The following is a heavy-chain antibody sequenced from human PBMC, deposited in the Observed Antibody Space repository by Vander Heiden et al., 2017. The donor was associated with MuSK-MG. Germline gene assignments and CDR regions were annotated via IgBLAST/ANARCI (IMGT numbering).Heavy chain of an antibody. D-gene: IGHD2-15*01. CDR3: ARGGRYCSGGSCRLRRPVWFDP. J-gene: IGHJ5*02. Sequence: QVQLQESGPGLVKPSETLSLTCTVPGGSISSYYWRWIRQLPGKGLEWIGYIYYSGSTNYNPSLKSRVTISVDTSKNQFSLKLSSVTAADTAVYYCARGGRYCSGGSCRLRRPVWFDPWGQGTLVTVSS. CDR1: GGSISSYY. V-gene: IGHV4-59*01. CDR2: IYYSGST.